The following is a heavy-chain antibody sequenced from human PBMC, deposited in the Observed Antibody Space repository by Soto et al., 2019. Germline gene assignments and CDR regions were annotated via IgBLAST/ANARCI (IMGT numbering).Heavy chain of an antibody. J-gene: IGHJ5*02. Sequence: EVQLVESGGGLVQPGGSLRLSCAASGFSFSNYNMNCVRQAPGKGLEWGSYISSFSSTKYYEDSVKGRCTISRDNAKNSLYLQMNSLRAEDTAVYYCAREEVAGTLNWLDPWGQGTLVTVSS. CDR3: AREEVAGTLNWLDP. V-gene: IGHV3-48*01. CDR2: ISSFSSTK. CDR1: GFSFSNYN. D-gene: IGHD6-19*01.